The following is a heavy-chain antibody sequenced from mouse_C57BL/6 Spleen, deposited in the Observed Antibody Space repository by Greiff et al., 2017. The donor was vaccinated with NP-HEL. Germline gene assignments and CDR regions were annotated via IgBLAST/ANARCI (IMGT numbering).Heavy chain of an antibody. V-gene: IGHV3-6*01. J-gene: IGHJ2*01. CDR1: GYSITSGYY. Sequence: DVQLQESGPGLVKPSQSLSLTCSVTGYSITSGYYWNWIRQFPGNKLEWMGYISYDGSNNYNPSLKNRISITRDTSKNQFFLKLNSVTTEDTATYYCARDGYFHYFDYWGQGTTLTVSS. CDR2: ISYDGSN. CDR3: ARDGYFHYFDY. D-gene: IGHD2-3*01.